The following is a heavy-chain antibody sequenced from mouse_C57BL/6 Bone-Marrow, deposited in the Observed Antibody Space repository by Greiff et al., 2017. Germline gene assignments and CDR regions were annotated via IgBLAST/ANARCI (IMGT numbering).Heavy chain of an antibody. CDR3: ARDPQTGTGYWYFDV. D-gene: IGHD4-1*01. J-gene: IGHJ1*03. CDR2: ISYDGSN. Sequence: EVQLQQSGPGLVKPSQSLSLTCSVTGYSITSGYYWNWIRQFPGNKLEWMGYISYDGSNNYNPSLQNRISITRDTSKNQFFLKLNSVTTEDTATYYCARDPQTGTGYWYFDVWGTGTTVTVSS. V-gene: IGHV3-6*01. CDR1: GYSITSGYY.